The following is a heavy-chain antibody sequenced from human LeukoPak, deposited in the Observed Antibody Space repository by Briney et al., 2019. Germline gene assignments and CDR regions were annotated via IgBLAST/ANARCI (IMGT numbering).Heavy chain of an antibody. D-gene: IGHD6-19*01. CDR1: GFTFSSYA. J-gene: IGHJ4*02. Sequence: GGSLRLSCAASGFTFSSYAMSWVRQAPGKGLEWVSAISGSGGSTYYADSVKGRFTISRDNSKNTLYLQMNSLRAEDTAIYYCAKMPVSYSSGWSTFDYWGQGSLVTVSS. CDR3: AKMPVSYSSGWSTFDY. V-gene: IGHV3-23*01. CDR2: ISGSGGST.